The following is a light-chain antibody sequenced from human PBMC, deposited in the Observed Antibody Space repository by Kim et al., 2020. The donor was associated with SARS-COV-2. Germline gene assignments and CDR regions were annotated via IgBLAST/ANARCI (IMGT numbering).Light chain of an antibody. CDR3: QQYYSTPPS. V-gene: IGKV4-1*01. Sequence: DIVMTQSPDSLAVSLGERATLNCKSSQTVLYNSNNKNYLAWYQQKPGQAPKLLIYRASIRESGVSDRFSGSGSETDFTLTISSLPAEDVAVYYCQQYYSTPPSFGQGTKLEI. CDR2: RAS. J-gene: IGKJ2*03. CDR1: QTVLYNSNNKNY.